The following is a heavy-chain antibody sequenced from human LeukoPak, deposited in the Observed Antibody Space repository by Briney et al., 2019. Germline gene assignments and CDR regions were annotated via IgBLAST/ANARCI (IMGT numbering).Heavy chain of an antibody. D-gene: IGHD1-14*01. V-gene: IGHV3-21*01. CDR3: ASGPADRGGY. CDR2: ISSSSSYI. J-gene: IGHJ4*02. Sequence: GGSLRLSCAASGFTFSSYSMNWVRQAPGKGLEWVSSISSSSSYIYYADSGKGRFTISRDNAKNSLYLQMNSLRAEDTAVYYCASGPADRGGYWGQGTLVTVSS. CDR1: GFTFSSYS.